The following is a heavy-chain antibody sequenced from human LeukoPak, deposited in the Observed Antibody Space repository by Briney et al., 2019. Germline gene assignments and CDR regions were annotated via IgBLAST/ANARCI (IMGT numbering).Heavy chain of an antibody. CDR2: IKQDGSEK. J-gene: IGHJ4*02. V-gene: IGHV3-7*01. CDR3: AREGYSYGNPGNY. CDR1: GFTFSSYW. Sequence: PGGSLRLSCAASGFTFSSYWMSWVRQAPGKGLEWVANIKQDGSEKYYVDSVKGRFTISRDNAKNSLYLQMNSLRAEDTAAYYCAREGYSYGNPGNYWGQGTLVTVSS. D-gene: IGHD5-18*01.